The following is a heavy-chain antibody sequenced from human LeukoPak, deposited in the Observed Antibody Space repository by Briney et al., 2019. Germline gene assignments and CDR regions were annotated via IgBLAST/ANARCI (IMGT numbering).Heavy chain of an antibody. D-gene: IGHD1-26*01. J-gene: IGHJ4*02. CDR3: ARVTSYIDSAAHFPYYFDD. CDR1: GYTFTGYY. V-gene: IGHV1-2*02. Sequence: ASVKVSCKASGYTFTGYYIHWLRQAAGQGLEWMGYVGPKKGDTNYAQRFQGRVTMSTDTSINTVYMDLSGLSSDDAAIYYCARVTSYIDSAAHFPYYFDDWGQGTLVTVSS. CDR2: VGPKKGDT.